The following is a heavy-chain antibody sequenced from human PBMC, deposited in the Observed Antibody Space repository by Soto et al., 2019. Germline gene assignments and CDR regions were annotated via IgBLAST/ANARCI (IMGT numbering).Heavy chain of an antibody. CDR1: GGTFSSYA. CDR3: AFIRGGTLTFDY. J-gene: IGHJ4*02. V-gene: IGHV1-69*13. Sequence: SVKVSCKASGGTFSSYAISWVRQAPGQGLEWMGGIIPIFGTANYAQKFQGRVTITADESTSTAYMELSSLRSEDTAVYYYAFIRGGTLTFDYWGQGTLVTVSS. CDR2: IIPIFGTA. D-gene: IGHD3-16*01.